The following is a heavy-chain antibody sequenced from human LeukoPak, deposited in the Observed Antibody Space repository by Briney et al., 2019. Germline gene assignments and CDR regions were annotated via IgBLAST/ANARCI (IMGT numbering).Heavy chain of an antibody. CDR3: ARHRSCSSTSCYFPYYYGMDV. J-gene: IGHJ6*02. V-gene: IGHV5-51*01. Sequence: GESLKISCKTSGFSFSNWWIAWVRQMPGKGLEWMGIIYPGDSDTRYSPSFQGQVTISADKSISTAYLQWSSLKASDTAMYYCARHRSCSSTSCYFPYYYGMDVWGQGTTVTVSS. CDR2: IYPGDSDT. D-gene: IGHD2-2*01. CDR1: GFSFSNWW.